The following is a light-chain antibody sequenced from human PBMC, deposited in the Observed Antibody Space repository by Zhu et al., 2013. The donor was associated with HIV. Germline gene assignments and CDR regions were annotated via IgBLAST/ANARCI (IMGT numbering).Light chain of an antibody. CDR3: QHYNNWPPWT. CDR2: GTS. Sequence: EIVLTQSPGTLSLSPGERATLSCRASQSVSSTLAWYQQKPGQAPRLLISGTSSRATGIPARFSGSGSGTDFTLTISGLQSDDFAVYYCQHYNNWPPWTFGQGTTVEMK. V-gene: IGKV3D-15*01. CDR1: QSVSST. J-gene: IGKJ1*01.